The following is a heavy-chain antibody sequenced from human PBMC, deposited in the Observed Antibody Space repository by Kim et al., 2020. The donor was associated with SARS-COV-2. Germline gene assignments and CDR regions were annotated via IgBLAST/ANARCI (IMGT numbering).Heavy chain of an antibody. Sequence: SETLSLTCTVSGGSISSGSYYWSWIRQPAGKGLEWIGRIYTSGSTNYSPSLKSRVTISVDTSKNQFSLKLISVTAADTAVYYCARVNQLQFDYWGQGTLVTVSS. D-gene: IGHD2-2*01. CDR1: GGSISSGSYY. CDR2: IYTSGST. J-gene: IGHJ4*02. CDR3: ARVNQLQFDY. V-gene: IGHV4-61*02.